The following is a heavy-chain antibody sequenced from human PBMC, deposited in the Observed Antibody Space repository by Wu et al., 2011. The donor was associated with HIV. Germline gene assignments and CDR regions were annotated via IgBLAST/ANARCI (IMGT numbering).Heavy chain of an antibody. D-gene: IGHD1-14*01. Sequence: QVQLVHSGAEVKKPGASVKVSCKASGYTFSNYYMHWVRQAPGQGLEWMGILNPNGGRTSYAQNFQGRIILTRDTSTNTVYMELSSLRSEDTAVYYCARGAFRRVGLADGFDPWGQGTLVTVS. CDR3: ARGAFRRVGLADGFDP. V-gene: IGHV1-46*01. CDR2: LNPNGGRT. J-gene: IGHJ5*02. CDR1: GYTFSNYY.